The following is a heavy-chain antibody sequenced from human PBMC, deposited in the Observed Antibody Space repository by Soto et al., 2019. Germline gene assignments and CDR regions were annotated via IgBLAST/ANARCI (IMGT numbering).Heavy chain of an antibody. V-gene: IGHV1-69*01. J-gene: IGHJ6*02. CDR2: IIPIFGTA. CDR1: GGTFSSYA. CDR3: ARGSRYSGSYSALWYYGMDV. D-gene: IGHD1-26*01. Sequence: SVKVSCMASGGTFSSYAISWVRQAPGQGLEWMGGIIPIFGTANYAQKFQGRVTITADESTSTAYMELSSLRSEDTAVYYRARGSRYSGSYSALWYYGMDVWGQGTTVTVSS.